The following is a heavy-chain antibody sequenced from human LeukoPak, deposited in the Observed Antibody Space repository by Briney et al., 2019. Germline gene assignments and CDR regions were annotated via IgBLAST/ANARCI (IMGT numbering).Heavy chain of an antibody. Sequence: PGGSLRLSCAASGFTFSIYWMHWVRQAPGKGLVWVSLINSDGSTTTYADSVKGRFTISRDNAKNTVYLQMNSLRAEDTAVYYCAKPPPWIQLWPARGDAFDIWGQGTMVTVSS. D-gene: IGHD5-18*01. CDR2: INSDGSTT. J-gene: IGHJ3*02. CDR1: GFTFSIYW. CDR3: AKPPPWIQLWPARGDAFDI. V-gene: IGHV3-74*01.